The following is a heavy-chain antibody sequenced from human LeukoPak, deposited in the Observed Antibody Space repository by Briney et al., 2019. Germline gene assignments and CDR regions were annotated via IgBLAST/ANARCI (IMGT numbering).Heavy chain of an antibody. V-gene: IGHV7-4-1*02. Sequence: ASVKVSCKASGFIFTAYYIHWVRQAPGQGLEWMGWINTNTGNPTYAQGFTGRFVFSLDTSVSTAYLQISSLKAEDTAVYYCARDPEYYYDSSGYYPSLDYWGQGTLVTVSS. CDR1: GFIFTAYY. CDR2: INTNTGNP. CDR3: ARDPEYYYDSSGYYPSLDY. J-gene: IGHJ4*02. D-gene: IGHD3-22*01.